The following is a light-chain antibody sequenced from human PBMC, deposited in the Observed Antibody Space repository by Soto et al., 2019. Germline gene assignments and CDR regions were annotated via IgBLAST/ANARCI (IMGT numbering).Light chain of an antibody. V-gene: IGKV3-15*01. CDR1: ENVKNR. CDR3: QQYDDWPLT. J-gene: IGKJ4*01. Sequence: EKVMTQSLATLSVSPGERATLSCRASENVKNRLAWYQQKPGQAPRLLIYDAFTRATGIPARFSGSASGTEFTLTISSLQSEDFAVYYCQQYDDWPLTLGGGTKVEIK. CDR2: DAF.